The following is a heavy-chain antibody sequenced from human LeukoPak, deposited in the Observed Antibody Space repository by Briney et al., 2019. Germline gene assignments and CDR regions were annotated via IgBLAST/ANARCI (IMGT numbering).Heavy chain of an antibody. CDR3: ARAQYYYYYMDV. CDR1: GYTFSSYG. V-gene: IGHV1-2*02. Sequence: GASVKVSCKASGYTFSSYGISWVRQAPGQGLEWMGWINPNSGGTNYAQKFQGRVTMTRDTSISTAYMELSRLRSDDTAVYYCARAQYYYYYMDVWGKGTTVTVSS. J-gene: IGHJ6*03. CDR2: INPNSGGT.